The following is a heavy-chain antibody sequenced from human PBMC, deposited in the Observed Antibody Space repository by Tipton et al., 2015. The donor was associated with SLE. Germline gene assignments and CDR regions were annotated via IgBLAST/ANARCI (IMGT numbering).Heavy chain of an antibody. CDR3: ARDPRGVGATRHYYGMDV. V-gene: IGHV1-8*01. D-gene: IGHD1-26*01. CDR2: MNPNSGNT. CDR1: GYTFTSYD. Sequence: QSGAEVKKPGASVKVSCKASGYTFTSYDINWVRQATGQGLEWMGWMNPNSGNTGYAQKFQGRVTMTRNTSISTAYMELSSLRSEDTAVYYCARDPRGVGATRHYYGMDVWGQGTTVTVSS. J-gene: IGHJ6*02.